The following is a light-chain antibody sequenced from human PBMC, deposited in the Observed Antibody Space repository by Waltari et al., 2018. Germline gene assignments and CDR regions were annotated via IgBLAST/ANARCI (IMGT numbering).Light chain of an antibody. V-gene: IGKV3-20*01. J-gene: IGKJ1*01. CDR3: QKYVTLPAT. Sequence: EFLLTQSPGTVSVSPGEGVTLSCRASQNVGKYLAWYQQRPGQPPRRRIYHASNRAIGIPDRFSGSGSGTDFSLTISRLEPEDFAVYYCQKYVTLPATFGQGTKVEIK. CDR2: HAS. CDR1: QNVGKY.